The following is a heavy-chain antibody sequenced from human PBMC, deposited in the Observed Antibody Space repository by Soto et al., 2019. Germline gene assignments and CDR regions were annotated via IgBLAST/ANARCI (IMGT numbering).Heavy chain of an antibody. CDR2: IYYSGST. J-gene: IGHJ4*02. V-gene: IGHV4-31*03. CDR3: ARVVPAAHFDY. CDR1: GGSISSGGYY. D-gene: IGHD2-2*01. Sequence: SETLSLTCTVSGGSISSGGYYWSWIRQHPGKGLEWIGYIYYSGSTYYNPSLKGRVTISVDTSKNQFSLKLSSVTAADTAVYYCARVVPAAHFDYWGQGTLVTVSS.